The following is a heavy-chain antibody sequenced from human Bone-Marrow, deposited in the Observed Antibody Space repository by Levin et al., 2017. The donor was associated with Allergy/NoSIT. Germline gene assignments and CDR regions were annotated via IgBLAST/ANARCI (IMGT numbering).Heavy chain of an antibody. J-gene: IGHJ4*02. V-gene: IGHV3-30*18. Sequence: PGGSLRLSCVASGLTFTRYAMHWVRQAPGKGLEWVAVISYDGSTKNYADSVKGRFTISRDSSKNTLYLQMNSLRPEDTAVYYCAKDGNGDNTWPLYYFDYWGQGSLVTVSS. CDR1: GLTFTRYA. CDR3: AKDGNGDNTWPLYYFDY. CDR2: ISYDGSTK. D-gene: IGHD2-21*02.